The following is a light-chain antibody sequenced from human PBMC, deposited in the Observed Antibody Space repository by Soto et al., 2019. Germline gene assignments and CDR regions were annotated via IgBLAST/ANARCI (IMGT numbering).Light chain of an antibody. CDR1: SSDVGSYNR. CDR2: DVN. V-gene: IGLV2-18*02. Sequence: QPVLTQPPSVSGSPGQSVSISCTGTSSDVGSYNRVSWYQQPPGAAPKLIIYDVNNRPSGVPDRFSGSKSGNTASLTISGLQAEDEADYYCSTYTTYTTVFGGGTKLTV. J-gene: IGLJ2*01. CDR3: STYTTYTTV.